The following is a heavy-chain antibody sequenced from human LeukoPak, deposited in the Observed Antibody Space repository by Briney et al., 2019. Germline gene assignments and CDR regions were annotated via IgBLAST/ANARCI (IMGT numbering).Heavy chain of an antibody. CDR1: GFTFSSYA. D-gene: IGHD6-13*01. V-gene: IGHV3-23*01. Sequence: GGSLRLSCAASGFTFSSYAMSWVRQAPGKGLEWVSTISGSDPSTYYADSVKGRFTISRDNSKNTLYLQMNSLRAEDTAVYYCAFPGTAAAGRRLGFDYWGQGTLVTVSS. CDR2: ISGSDPST. CDR3: AFPGTAAAGRRLGFDY. J-gene: IGHJ4*02.